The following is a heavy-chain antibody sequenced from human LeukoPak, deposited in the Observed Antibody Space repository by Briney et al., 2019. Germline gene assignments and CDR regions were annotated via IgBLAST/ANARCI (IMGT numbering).Heavy chain of an antibody. CDR1: GGSISSGGYS. CDR3: ARHRRVSGITIFGVVRGDAFDI. CDR2: IYHSGST. J-gene: IGHJ3*02. D-gene: IGHD3-3*01. Sequence: SETLSLTCAVSGGSISSGGYSWSWIRQPPGKGLEWIGYIYHSGSTYYNPSLKSRVTISVDTSKNQFSLKLSSVTAADTAVYYCARHRRVSGITIFGVVRGDAFDIWGQGTMVTVSS. V-gene: IGHV4-30-2*01.